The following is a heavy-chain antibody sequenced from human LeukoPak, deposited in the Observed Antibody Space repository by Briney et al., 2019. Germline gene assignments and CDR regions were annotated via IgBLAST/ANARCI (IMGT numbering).Heavy chain of an antibody. CDR1: GFNFNIYS. D-gene: IGHD3-10*01. V-gene: IGHV3-21*04. CDR3: AKSPEYYGSGSHFDY. CDR2: ISSSSSYI. Sequence: PGGSLRLSCEASGFNFNIYSMNWVRQAPGKGLEWVSSISSSSSYIYYADSVKGRFTISRGNAKNTLYLQMNSLRAEDTAVYCCAKSPEYYGSGSHFDYWGQGTLVTVSS. J-gene: IGHJ4*02.